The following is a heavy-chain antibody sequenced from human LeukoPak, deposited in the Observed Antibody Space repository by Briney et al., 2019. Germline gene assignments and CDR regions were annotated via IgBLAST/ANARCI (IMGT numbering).Heavy chain of an antibody. D-gene: IGHD3-10*01. J-gene: IGHJ6*02. CDR1: GGSISSYY. Sequence: PSETLSLTCTVSGGSISSYYWSWIRQPAGKGLEWIGRIYTSGSTNYNPSLKSRVTMSVDTSKNRFSLKLSSVTAADTAVYYCARAASITMVRGAATYYYGMDVWGQGTTVTVSS. CDR2: IYTSGST. CDR3: ARAASITMVRGAATYYYGMDV. V-gene: IGHV4-4*07.